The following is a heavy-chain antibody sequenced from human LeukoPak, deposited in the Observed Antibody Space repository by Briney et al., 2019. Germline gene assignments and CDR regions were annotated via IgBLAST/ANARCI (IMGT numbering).Heavy chain of an antibody. Sequence: SVKVSCKASGGTFSSYAISWVRQAPGQGLEWMGGIIPIFGTANYAQKFQGRVTITADESTSTAYMELSSLRSEDTAVYYCARGQGYCSGGSCQYYYYYGMDDWGQGTTVTVSS. J-gene: IGHJ6*02. CDR1: GGTFSSYA. CDR2: IIPIFGTA. V-gene: IGHV1-69*13. D-gene: IGHD2-15*01. CDR3: ARGQGYCSGGSCQYYYYYGMDD.